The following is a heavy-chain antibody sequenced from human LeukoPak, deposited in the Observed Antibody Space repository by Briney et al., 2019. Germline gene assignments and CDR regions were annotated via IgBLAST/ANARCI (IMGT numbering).Heavy chain of an antibody. D-gene: IGHD2/OR15-2a*01. CDR2: ITSSSSNI. CDR1: GFPFSTYS. V-gene: IGHV3-21*01. CDR3: ARSNLNDY. J-gene: IGHJ4*02. Sequence: GGPLRLSCAASGFPFSTYSMNWVRQSPGKGLVWVSAITSSSSNIYYADSVKGRFTISRDNAKNSLYLQMNSLRAEDTAVYYCARSNLNDYWGQGTLVTVSS.